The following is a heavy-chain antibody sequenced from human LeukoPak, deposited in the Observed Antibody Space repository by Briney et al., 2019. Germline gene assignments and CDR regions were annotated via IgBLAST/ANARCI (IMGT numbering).Heavy chain of an antibody. CDR3: ARDTAVAPRTNWFDP. J-gene: IGHJ5*02. CDR2: IIPFLGIV. V-gene: IGHV1-69*04. D-gene: IGHD6-19*01. CDR1: GGTFSSDA. Sequence: ASVKVSCKVSGGTFSSDAISWVRQAPGQGLEWMGRIIPFLGIVDYAQKFQGRVTISADKSTSTAYLEMSSLRSEDTAAYYCARDTAVAPRTNWFDPWGQGTLVTVSS.